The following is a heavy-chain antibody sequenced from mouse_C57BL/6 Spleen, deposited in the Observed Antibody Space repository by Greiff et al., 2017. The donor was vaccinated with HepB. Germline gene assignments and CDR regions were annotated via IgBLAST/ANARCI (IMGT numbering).Heavy chain of an antibody. CDR1: GYTFTEYT. CDR3: ARHEAGMTTVVATGAMDY. CDR2: FYPGSGSI. D-gene: IGHD1-1*01. V-gene: IGHV1-62-2*01. J-gene: IGHJ4*01. Sequence: QVQLKESGAELVKPGASVKLSCKASGYTFTEYTIHWVKQRSGQGLEWIGWFYPGSGSIKYNEKFKDKATLTADKSSITVYMELSRLTSEDSAVYFCARHEAGMTTVVATGAMDYWGQGTSVTVSS.